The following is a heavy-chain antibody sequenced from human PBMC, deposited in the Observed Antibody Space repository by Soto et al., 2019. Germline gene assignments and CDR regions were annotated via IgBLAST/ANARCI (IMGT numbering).Heavy chain of an antibody. Sequence: VKVSCKASAYTFTSYAMHWVRQAPGQRLEWMGWINAGNGDTKYSQKFQGRVTITRDTSASTAYMELSSLRSEDTALYYCARAPYCSSTSCPNYYYYYMDVWGKGTTVTVSS. CDR1: AYTFTSYA. D-gene: IGHD2-2*01. CDR2: INAGNGDT. V-gene: IGHV1-3*01. CDR3: ARAPYCSSTSCPNYYYYYMDV. J-gene: IGHJ6*03.